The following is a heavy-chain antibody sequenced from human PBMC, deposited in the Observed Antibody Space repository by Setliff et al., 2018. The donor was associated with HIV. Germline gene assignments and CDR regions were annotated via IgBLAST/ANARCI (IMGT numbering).Heavy chain of an antibody. J-gene: IGHJ5*02. CDR2: INTGNGNT. CDR1: GYTFTRNA. D-gene: IGHD2-2*01. Sequence: SVKVSCKASGYTFTRNAMHWVRQAPGQRLEWMGWINTGNGNTKYSQKFQGRVTITRDTSASTAYMELISLRSEDTAVYYCARDGCDSNRCYVYNWFDPWGQGTLVTVSS. V-gene: IGHV1-3*04. CDR3: ARDGCDSNRCYVYNWFDP.